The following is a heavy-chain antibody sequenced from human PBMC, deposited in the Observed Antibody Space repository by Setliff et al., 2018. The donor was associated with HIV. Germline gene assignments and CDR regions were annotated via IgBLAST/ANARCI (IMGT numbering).Heavy chain of an antibody. V-gene: IGHV1-18*01. CDR3: ARVPYRSAWFSGGHDAFDI. CDR2: ISGFNGNT. CDR1: GYSFARYG. D-gene: IGHD6-19*01. Sequence: GASVKVSCKASGYSFARYGLSWARQAPGQGLEWMGWISGFNGNTKYAQSFQDRVAMTTETATSTAYMEMRSLRSDDTAVYFCARVPYRSAWFSGGHDAFDIWGQGTMVTVSS. J-gene: IGHJ3*02.